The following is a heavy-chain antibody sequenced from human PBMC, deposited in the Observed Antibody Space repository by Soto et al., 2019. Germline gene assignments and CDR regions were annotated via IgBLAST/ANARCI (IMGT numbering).Heavy chain of an antibody. Sequence: EVQLLESGGGLVQPGGSLRLSCAASGFTFSSYAMSWFLQAPGKGMECFSAISVSGGSTYYEDPVKGRLTISRDNAKDPLSLHMNSLRAVDTAVYYCAGGEYLNYWYFYLRGRGTLVTVSS. V-gene: IGHV3-23*01. D-gene: IGHD2-21*01. CDR2: ISVSGGST. CDR1: GFTFSSYA. CDR3: AGGEYLNYWYFYL. J-gene: IGHJ2*01.